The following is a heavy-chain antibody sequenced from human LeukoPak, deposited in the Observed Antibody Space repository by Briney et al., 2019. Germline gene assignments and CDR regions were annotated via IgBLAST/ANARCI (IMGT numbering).Heavy chain of an antibody. CDR1: GDSVSSNSAA. V-gene: IGHV6-1*01. Sequence: SQTLSLTCAISGDSVSSNSAAWNWIRQSPSRGLEWLGRTYYRSKWYNDYAVSVKSRITINPDTSKNQFSLQLYSVTPEDTAVYYCAREGRSGWSSIDAFDIWGQGTMVTVSS. D-gene: IGHD6-19*01. CDR3: AREGRSGWSSIDAFDI. J-gene: IGHJ3*02. CDR2: TYYRSKWYN.